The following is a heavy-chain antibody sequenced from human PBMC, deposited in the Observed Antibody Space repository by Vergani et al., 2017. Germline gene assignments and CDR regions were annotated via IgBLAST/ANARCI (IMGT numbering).Heavy chain of an antibody. CDR2: INPSGGST. CDR1: GYTFTGYY. D-gene: IGHD3-3*01. Sequence: QVQLVQSGAEVKKPGASVKVSCKASGYTFTGYYMHWVRQAPGQGLEWMGIINPSGGSTSYAQKFQGRVTMTRDTSTSTVYMELSSLRSEDTAVYYCARAPRFLEWLYIYFDYWGQGTLVTVSS. CDR3: ARAPRFLEWLYIYFDY. J-gene: IGHJ4*02. V-gene: IGHV1-46*03.